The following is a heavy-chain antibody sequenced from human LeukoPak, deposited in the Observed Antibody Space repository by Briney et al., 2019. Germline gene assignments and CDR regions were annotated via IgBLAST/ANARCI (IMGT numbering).Heavy chain of an antibody. CDR2: ISSSSSYI. CDR3: ARDYRSGYYYGMDV. D-gene: IGHD6-25*01. CDR1: GFTFSSYS. V-gene: IGHV3-21*01. Sequence: GGSLRLSCAASGFTFSSYSMNWVRQAPGKGLEWVSSISSSSSYIYYADSVKGRFTISRDNAKNSLYLQMNSLRAEDTAVYYCARDYRSGYYYGMDVWGQGTTVTVSS. J-gene: IGHJ6*02.